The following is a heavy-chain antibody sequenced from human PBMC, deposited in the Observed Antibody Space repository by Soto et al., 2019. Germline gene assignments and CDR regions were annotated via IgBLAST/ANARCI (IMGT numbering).Heavy chain of an antibody. Sequence: QVQLQESGPGLVRPSESLSLTCNVSGGSMTTGSYFWSWIRQPPGKGLEWIGYVFRSGSINYSPSFKRRVTISIDTSKNQFSLMLKSVTAADTAVYFCARARNRYFDYWGQGALVTVSS. CDR2: VFRSGSI. CDR3: ARARNRYFDY. D-gene: IGHD1-1*01. J-gene: IGHJ4*02. CDR1: GGSMTTGSYF. V-gene: IGHV4-61*01.